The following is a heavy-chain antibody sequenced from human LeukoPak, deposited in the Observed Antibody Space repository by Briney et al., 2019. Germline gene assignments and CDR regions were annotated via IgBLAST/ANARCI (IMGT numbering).Heavy chain of an antibody. D-gene: IGHD6-6*01. V-gene: IGHV3-9*01. CDR2: ISWDSATI. CDR1: GFTFDDYA. J-gene: IGHJ4*02. Sequence: GGSLRLSCAASGFTFDDYAMHWVRQAPGKGLEWVSGISWDSATIGYADSVKGRFTISRDNANNSLYLQMNSLRAEDTALYYCAKDMREHIAATGLGYWGQGTLVTVSS. CDR3: AKDMREHIAATGLGY.